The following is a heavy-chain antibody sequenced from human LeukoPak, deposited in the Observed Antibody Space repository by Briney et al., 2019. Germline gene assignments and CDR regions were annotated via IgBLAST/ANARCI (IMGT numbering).Heavy chain of an antibody. J-gene: IGHJ4*02. D-gene: IGHD3-22*01. CDR2: INPNSGDT. Sequence: ASVKVSCRASGYTFTDYYIHWVRQAPGQGLEWMGWINPNSGDTNYARKFQGRVTMTRDKSISTAYIELSSLTSDDTAVYYCARMKSVGYDYFDHWGQGTLVTVSS. CDR1: GYTFTDYY. V-gene: IGHV1-2*02. CDR3: ARMKSVGYDYFDH.